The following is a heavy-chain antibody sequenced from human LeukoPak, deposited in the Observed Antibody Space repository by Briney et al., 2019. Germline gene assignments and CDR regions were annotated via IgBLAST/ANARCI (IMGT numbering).Heavy chain of an antibody. J-gene: IGHJ6*02. V-gene: IGHV3-23*01. CDR1: GFTFSSYA. CDR3: AREGGDGYNYYYYGMDV. D-gene: IGHD5-24*01. CDR2: ISGSGSGT. Sequence: PGRSLRLSCAASGFTFSSYAMSWVRQAPGKGLEWVSVISGSGSGTYYADSVKGRFTISRDNAKNSLYLQMNSLRAEDTAVYYCAREGGDGYNYYYYGMDVWGQGTTVTVSS.